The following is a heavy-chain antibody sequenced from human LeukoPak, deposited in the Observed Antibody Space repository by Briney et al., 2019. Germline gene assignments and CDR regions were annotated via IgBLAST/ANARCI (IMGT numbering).Heavy chain of an antibody. J-gene: IGHJ4*02. CDR1: GFTFDDYA. CDR2: ISWNSGSI. D-gene: IGHD1-7*01. CDR3: TRLSGDYWNYGGNFDS. Sequence: PGGSLRLSCAASGFTFDDYAMHWVRQAPGKGLEWVSGISWNSGSIGYADSVKGRFTISRDNAKNSLYLQMNSLRAEDTAVYYCTRLSGDYWNYGGNFDSWGQGTLVTVSS. V-gene: IGHV3-9*01.